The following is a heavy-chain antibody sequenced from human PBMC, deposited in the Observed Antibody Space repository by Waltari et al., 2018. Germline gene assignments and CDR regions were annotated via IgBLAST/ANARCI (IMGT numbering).Heavy chain of an antibody. J-gene: IGHJ3*01. CDR1: GYSFISSW. D-gene: IGHD3-10*01. CDR2: IWPDDSDT. V-gene: IGHV5-51*03. Sequence: EVQLVQSGPEVKKSGESLRISCQVSGYSFISSWIAWVRQMPGKGLEYMGIIWPDDSDTRYSPSFQGQVIISVDKSIGTAYLQLNTLKASDTAMYYCARPRRGRDAFDVWGPGTMVTVSS. CDR3: ARPRRGRDAFDV.